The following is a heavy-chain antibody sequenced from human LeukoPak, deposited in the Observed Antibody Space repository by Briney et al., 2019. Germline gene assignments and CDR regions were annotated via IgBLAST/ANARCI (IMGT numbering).Heavy chain of an antibody. CDR3: ARQVAGKFDY. D-gene: IGHD6-19*01. Sequence: SETLSLTCAVSSGSISSSSYSWGWIRQPPGKGLEWIGSIYYSGNTDYNPSLKSRVTISVDTSKNQFSLKLSSVTAADTAVYYCARQVAGKFDYWGQGTLVTVSS. CDR1: SGSISSSSYS. V-gene: IGHV4-39*01. J-gene: IGHJ4*02. CDR2: IYYSGNT.